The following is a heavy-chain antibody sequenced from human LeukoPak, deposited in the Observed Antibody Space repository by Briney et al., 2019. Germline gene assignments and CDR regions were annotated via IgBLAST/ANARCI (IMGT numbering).Heavy chain of an antibody. CDR1: GYSFTSYW. Sequence: GASLKISCKGSGYSFTSYWISWVRQMPGKGLEWMGRIDPSDSYTNYSPSFQGHVTISADNSISTAYLQWSSLKGSDTAMYYCARTTVATDYYYGMDVWGQGTTVTVSS. J-gene: IGHJ6*02. CDR2: IDPSDSYT. CDR3: ARTTVATDYYYGMDV. D-gene: IGHD4-17*01. V-gene: IGHV5-10-1*01.